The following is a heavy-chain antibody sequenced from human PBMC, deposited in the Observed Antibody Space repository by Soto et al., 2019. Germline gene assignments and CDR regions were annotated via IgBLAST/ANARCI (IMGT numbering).Heavy chain of an antibody. CDR3: ARELGIPDVDF. D-gene: IGHD7-27*01. CDR2: IYSAGNT. V-gene: IGHV3-53*01. J-gene: IGHJ4*02. Sequence: EVQLVESGGGLIQPGGSLGLSCVASGFNVSRNFMSWVRQLPGKGLEWVSVIYSAGNTYYADSVKGRFTVSRDNSKNTLFLHMISLRGEDTAVYYCARELGIPDVDFWGQGTQVTVSS. CDR1: GFNVSRNF.